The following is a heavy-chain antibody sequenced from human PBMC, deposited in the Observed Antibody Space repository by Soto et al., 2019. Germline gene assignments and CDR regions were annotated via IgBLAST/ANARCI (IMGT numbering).Heavy chain of an antibody. V-gene: IGHV4-39*01. CDR3: ASGFGVVTGYYYMDV. Sequence: QLQLQESGPGLVKPSETLSLTCTVSGGSISSSSYYWGWIRQPPGKGLEWIGSIDYSGSTYYNPSLKSRVTISVDTSKNQFSLNLSSVTAADTAVYYCASGFGVVTGYYYMDVWGKGTTVTVSS. CDR1: GGSISSSSYY. D-gene: IGHD3-3*01. J-gene: IGHJ6*03. CDR2: IDYSGST.